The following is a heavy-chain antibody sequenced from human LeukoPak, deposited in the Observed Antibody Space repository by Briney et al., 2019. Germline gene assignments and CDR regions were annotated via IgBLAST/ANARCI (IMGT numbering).Heavy chain of an antibody. CDR2: ISGSDSGT. Sequence: GGSLRLSCAASGFALSTNYMTWVRQAPGKGLEWVSAISGSDSGTYYADSVKGRFTISRDNSKNTLYLQMNSLRAEDTAVYYCANGKYYDILTGFYRRDDDFDLWGQGTMVTVSS. D-gene: IGHD3-9*01. V-gene: IGHV3-23*01. CDR1: GFALSTNY. CDR3: ANGKYYDILTGFYRRDDDFDL. J-gene: IGHJ3*01.